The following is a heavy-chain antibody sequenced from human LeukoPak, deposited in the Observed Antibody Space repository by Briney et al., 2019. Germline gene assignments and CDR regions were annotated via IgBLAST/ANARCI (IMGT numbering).Heavy chain of an antibody. Sequence: SETLSLTCPVSGGSISNYYYWTWIRQPPGKGLEWIGYVYYTGSTNFNPSLKSRVTMSLDTSRNQFSLKLTSLTAADTAVYYCARGAMASTPFFDYWGQGTLVTVSS. V-gene: IGHV4-59*01. CDR1: GGSISNYY. J-gene: IGHJ4*02. CDR2: VYYTGST. D-gene: IGHD5-24*01. CDR3: ARGAMASTPFFDY.